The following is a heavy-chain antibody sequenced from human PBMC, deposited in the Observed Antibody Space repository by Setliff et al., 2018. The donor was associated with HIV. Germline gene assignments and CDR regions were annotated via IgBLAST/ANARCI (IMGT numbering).Heavy chain of an antibody. Sequence: PGGSLRLSCAASGFTFSSYGMHWVRQAPGKGLEWVAVISCDGSDQHLADSVKDRFTISRDNSNNALYLQMNGLRGEDTAVYYCARVIAAESRCHSYYYMDVWGQGTTVTVSS. CDR1: GFTFSSYG. CDR2: ISCDGSDQ. D-gene: IGHD6-6*01. CDR3: ARVIAAESRCHSYYYMDV. V-gene: IGHV3-30*03. J-gene: IGHJ6*03.